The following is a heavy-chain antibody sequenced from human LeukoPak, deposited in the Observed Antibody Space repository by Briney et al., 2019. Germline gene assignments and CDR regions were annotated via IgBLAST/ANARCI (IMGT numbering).Heavy chain of an antibody. D-gene: IGHD2-21*01. Sequence: SETLSLTCTVSGDSISSYSYYWAWIRQPPGKRLEWIGSILFRGATYYNPSLKPRIIMSVDTSQNHFSLKLTSVTAADTAVYFCARESGDTRTVNSFDFWGRGTLITVSS. V-gene: IGHV4-39*07. CDR2: ILFRGAT. J-gene: IGHJ4*01. CDR3: ARESGDTRTVNSFDF. CDR1: GDSISSYSYY.